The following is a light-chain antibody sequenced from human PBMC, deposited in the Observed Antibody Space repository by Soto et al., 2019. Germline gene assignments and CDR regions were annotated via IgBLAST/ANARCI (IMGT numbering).Light chain of an antibody. V-gene: IGKV1-39*01. CDR3: QQSYSTRRT. CDR2: AAS. Sequence: DIQMTQSPSSLSASVVDRVTITCRGSQSISSDLTWYQQKPGKAPRLLIYAASSLQSGVPSRFSGSGSGTDFTLTISSLQPEDFATYYCQQSYSTRRTFGQGTKVEIK. J-gene: IGKJ1*01. CDR1: QSISSD.